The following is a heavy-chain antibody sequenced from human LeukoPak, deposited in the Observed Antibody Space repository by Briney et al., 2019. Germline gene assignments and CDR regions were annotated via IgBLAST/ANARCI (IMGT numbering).Heavy chain of an antibody. D-gene: IGHD3-22*01. J-gene: IGHJ3*02. V-gene: IGHV3-23*01. CDR2: INRGVGSTST. CDR1: GFTLSIYD. CDR3: AKDVSTKWSYDSSGYNAFDI. Sequence: PGGSLRLSCAASGFTLSIYDMSWVRQAPGKGLECVSSINRGVGSTSTYYADSVKGRFTISRDNAKNSLYLQMNSLRAEDTALYYCAKDVSTKWSYDSSGYNAFDIWGQGTMVTVSS.